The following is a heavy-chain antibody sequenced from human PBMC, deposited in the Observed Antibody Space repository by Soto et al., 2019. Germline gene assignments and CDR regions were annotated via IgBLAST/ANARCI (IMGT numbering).Heavy chain of an antibody. D-gene: IGHD6-13*01. J-gene: IGHJ6*02. CDR2: IVVGSGIT. Sequence: SVKVSCKASGFTLTDSAVQWVRQARGQRLEWIGWIVVGSGITNYAQKFQERVTITWDLSTSTAYMELSSLGPEDTAMYYCARQGMAAAGTDPNYYYYGMDVWGQGTTVTV. V-gene: IGHV1-58*01. CDR3: ARQGMAAAGTDPNYYYYGMDV. CDR1: GFTLTDSA.